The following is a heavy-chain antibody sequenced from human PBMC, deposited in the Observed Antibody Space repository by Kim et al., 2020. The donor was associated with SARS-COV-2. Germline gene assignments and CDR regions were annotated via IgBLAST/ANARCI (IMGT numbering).Heavy chain of an antibody. CDR1: GYTFTSYY. CDR2: INPSGGST. D-gene: IGHD6-13*01. V-gene: IGHV1-46*01. CDR3: ARVRGSSWYFLGFYYGMDV. Sequence: ASVKVSCKASGYTFTSYYMHWVRQAPGQGLEWMGIINPSGGSTSYAQKFQGRVTMTRDTSTSTVYMELSSLRSEDTAVYYCARVRGSSWYFLGFYYGMDVWGQGTTVTVSS. J-gene: IGHJ6*02.